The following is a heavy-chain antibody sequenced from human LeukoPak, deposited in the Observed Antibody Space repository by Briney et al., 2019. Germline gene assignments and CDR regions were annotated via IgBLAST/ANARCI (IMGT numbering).Heavy chain of an antibody. V-gene: IGHV4-59*01. J-gene: IGHJ4*02. Sequence: SETLSLTCTASGGSISNDYWSWIRQPPGKGLEWIGYIYYRGSTNYNPSLKSRVSISVDTSKNQFSLRLNSATAADTAVYYCARGGGYDVVRYYVYGGQGTLVTVSS. CDR2: IYYRGST. D-gene: IGHD5-12*01. CDR1: GGSISNDY. CDR3: ARGGGYDVVRYYVY.